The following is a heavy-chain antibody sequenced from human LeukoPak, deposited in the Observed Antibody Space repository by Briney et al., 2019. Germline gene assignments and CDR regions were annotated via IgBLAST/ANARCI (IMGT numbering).Heavy chain of an antibody. CDR2: IGSSGSTI. D-gene: IGHD3-9*01. CDR1: GFTFSDYY. V-gene: IGHV3-11*01. Sequence: PGGSLRLSCAASGFTFSDYYMSWIRQAPGKGLEWVSYIGSSGSTIYYADSVKGRFIISRDNSKNTLYLQMNSLRAEDTAVYYCAKDPHPYYDILTGYYLDYWGQGILVVVSS. J-gene: IGHJ4*02. CDR3: AKDPHPYYDILTGYYLDY.